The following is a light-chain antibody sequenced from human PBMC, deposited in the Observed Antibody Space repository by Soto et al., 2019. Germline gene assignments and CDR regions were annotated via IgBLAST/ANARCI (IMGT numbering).Light chain of an antibody. CDR2: EVS. CDR3: SSYTSSSTYV. J-gene: IGLJ1*01. Sequence: SVLTQPPSVSGSPGQSVTISCTGTSSDVGSYNRVSWYQQPPGTAPKLMIYEVSNRPSGVPDRFSGSKSGNTASLTISGLQAEDEADYYCSSYTSSSTYVFGTWTKVTVL. CDR1: SSDVGSYNR. V-gene: IGLV2-18*02.